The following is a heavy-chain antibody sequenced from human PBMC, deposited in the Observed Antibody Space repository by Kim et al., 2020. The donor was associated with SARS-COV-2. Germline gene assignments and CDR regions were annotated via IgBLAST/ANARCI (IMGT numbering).Heavy chain of an antibody. V-gene: IGHV3-30*18. CDR3: AKDPAMVRGVVYYHYGM. D-gene: IGHD3-10*01. Sequence: GGSLRLSCAASGFTFSSYGMHWVRQAPGKGLEWVAVISYDGSNKYYADSVKGRFTISRDNSKNTLYLQMNSLRAEDTAVYYCAKDPAMVRGVVYYHYGM. J-gene: IGHJ6*01. CDR2: ISYDGSNK. CDR1: GFTFSSYG.